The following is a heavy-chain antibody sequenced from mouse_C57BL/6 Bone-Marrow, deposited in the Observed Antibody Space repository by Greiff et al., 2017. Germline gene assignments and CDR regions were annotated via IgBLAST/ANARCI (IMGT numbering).Heavy chain of an antibody. D-gene: IGHD1-1*01. CDR1: GYTFTSYG. CDR2: IYPRSGNT. J-gene: IGHJ4*01. CDR3: ARDYYGRRTYAMDY. Sequence: VQLQESGAELARPGASVKLSCKASGYTFTSYGISWVKQRTGKGLEWIGEIYPRSGNTYYNEKFKGKATMTADKSSSTAYMELRSLTSEDSAVYFCARDYYGRRTYAMDYWGQGTSVTVSS. V-gene: IGHV1-81*01.